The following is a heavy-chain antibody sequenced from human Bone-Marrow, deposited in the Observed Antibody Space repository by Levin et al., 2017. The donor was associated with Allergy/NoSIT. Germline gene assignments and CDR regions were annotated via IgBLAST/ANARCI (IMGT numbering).Heavy chain of an antibody. CDR3: ARGRDGYKSHFDY. CDR2: VYYGGTT. J-gene: IGHJ4*02. CDR1: GDSIRSNNFF. D-gene: IGHD5-24*01. V-gene: IGHV4-39*07. Sequence: SETLSHPCIVSGDSIRSNNFFWGWIRQPPGKGLQWIGYVYYGGTTFFNPSLESRVSMSVDTSNNHFSLKLKSVTAADTAVYYCARGRDGYKSHFDYWGQGTLVSVSS.